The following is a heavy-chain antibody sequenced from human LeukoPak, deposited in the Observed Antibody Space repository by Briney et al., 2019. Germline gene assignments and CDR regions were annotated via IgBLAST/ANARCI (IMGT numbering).Heavy chain of an antibody. J-gene: IGHJ4*02. CDR2: INPKTDDT. CDR1: GYTFTSYY. V-gene: IGHV1-2*02. D-gene: IGHD1-26*01. Sequence: GASVKVSCKASGYTFTSYYLHWVRQAPGQGLEWMGWINPKTDDTKYAQKFQGRVTLTRDTSISTAYMELTRLRLDDTAMYFCARVSVLVGAPVDYWGQGAMVTVSS. CDR3: ARVSVLVGAPVDY.